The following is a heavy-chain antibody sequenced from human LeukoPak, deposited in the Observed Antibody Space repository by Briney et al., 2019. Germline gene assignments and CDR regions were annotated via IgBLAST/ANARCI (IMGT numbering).Heavy chain of an antibody. CDR3: ARGQGGYSYGI. CDR1: GGTFSGYY. J-gene: IGHJ4*02. V-gene: IGHV4-34*01. CDR2: INPSGST. Sequence: SETLTLTCAVYGGTFSGYYWSWIRQPPGKGLEWIGEINPSGSTNYNPSLKSRVTISVDTSKNQFSLKLSSVTAADTAVYYCARGQGGYSYGIWGQGTLVTVSS. D-gene: IGHD5-18*01.